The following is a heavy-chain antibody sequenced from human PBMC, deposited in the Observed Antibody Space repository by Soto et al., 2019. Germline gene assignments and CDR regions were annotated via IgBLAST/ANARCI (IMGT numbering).Heavy chain of an antibody. D-gene: IGHD6-13*01. Sequence: QVPLVQSGAEVKKPGASVKVSCKASGYTFTNYAIHWVRQASGQRLEWMGWINAGSGNTKYSQRFEGRVSITRDTSASTAYMEVSSLTSEDTAVYYCACEQQLATFQHWGQGTLVTVSS. V-gene: IGHV1-3*01. CDR2: INAGSGNT. J-gene: IGHJ1*01. CDR3: ACEQQLATFQH. CDR1: GYTFTNYA.